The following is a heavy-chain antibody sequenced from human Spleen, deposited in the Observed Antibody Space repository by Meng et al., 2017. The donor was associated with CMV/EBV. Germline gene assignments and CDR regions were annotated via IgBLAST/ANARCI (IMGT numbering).Heavy chain of an antibody. CDR1: GFTVETNY. J-gene: IGHJ6*02. CDR3: ARDLVVPAAIQYYYHNYGMDV. V-gene: IGHV3-66*02. D-gene: IGHD2-2*01. Sequence: GESLKISCAASGFTVETNYMSWVRQAPGKGLEWVSDIYSAGNTYYADSVKGRFIISRDDSKNTLNLQMNSRRVEDTAIYYCARDLVVPAAIQYYYHNYGMDVWGQGTTVTVSS. CDR2: IYSAGNT.